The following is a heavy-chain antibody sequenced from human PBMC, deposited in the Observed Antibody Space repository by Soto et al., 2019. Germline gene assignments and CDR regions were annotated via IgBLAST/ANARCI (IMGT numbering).Heavy chain of an antibody. V-gene: IGHV3-23*01. Sequence: GGSLRLSCAASGFTFSSYAMSWVRQAPGKGLEWVSAISGSGGSTYYADSVKGRFTISRDNSKNTLYLQMNSLRAEDTAVYYCAKEIAARPGYYYGMDVWGQGTTVTVSS. CDR2: ISGSGGST. CDR1: GFTFSSYA. D-gene: IGHD6-6*01. J-gene: IGHJ6*02. CDR3: AKEIAARPGYYYGMDV.